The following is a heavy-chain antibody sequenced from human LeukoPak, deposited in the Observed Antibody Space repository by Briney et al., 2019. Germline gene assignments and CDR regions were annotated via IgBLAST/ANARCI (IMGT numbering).Heavy chain of an antibody. V-gene: IGHV3-30*18. D-gene: IGHD6-13*01. CDR1: GFTFSSYG. Sequence: GGSLRLSCAASGFTFSSYGMHWVRQAPGKGLEWVAVISYDGSNKYYADSVKGRFTISRDNSKNTLYLQMNSLRAEDTAVYYCAKDLSWGAAAGTPGYYFDYWGQGTLVTVSS. CDR2: ISYDGSNK. J-gene: IGHJ4*02. CDR3: AKDLSWGAAAGTPGYYFDY.